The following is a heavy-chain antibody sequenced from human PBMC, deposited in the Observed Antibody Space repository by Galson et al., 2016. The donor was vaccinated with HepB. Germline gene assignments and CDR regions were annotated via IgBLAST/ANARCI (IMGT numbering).Heavy chain of an antibody. CDR2: IRSKPNNYET. V-gene: IGHV3-73*01. Sequence: SLRLSCAASGFTFSGSPIHWVRQASGRGLEWLGRIRSKPNNYETAYAASVKGRFTLSRDDSKNMTYLQMNSLETEDTAVYYCARHVDGQQLVHWGQGILVTVSS. J-gene: IGHJ4*02. CDR3: ARHVDGQQLVH. CDR1: GFTFSGSP. D-gene: IGHD6-13*01.